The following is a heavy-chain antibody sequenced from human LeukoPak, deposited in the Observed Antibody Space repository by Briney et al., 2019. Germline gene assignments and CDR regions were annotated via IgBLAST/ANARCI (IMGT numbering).Heavy chain of an antibody. Sequence: GASVKVSCKASGGTFSSYVINWVRQAPGQGLEWMGWINPNSGGTNYAQKFQGWVTMTRDTSISTAYMELSRLRSDDTAVYYCAREGALLGYSGSYGVRWGAFDIWGQGTMVTVSS. CDR1: GGTFSSYV. V-gene: IGHV1-2*04. D-gene: IGHD1-26*01. CDR2: INPNSGGT. J-gene: IGHJ3*02. CDR3: AREGALLGYSGSYGVRWGAFDI.